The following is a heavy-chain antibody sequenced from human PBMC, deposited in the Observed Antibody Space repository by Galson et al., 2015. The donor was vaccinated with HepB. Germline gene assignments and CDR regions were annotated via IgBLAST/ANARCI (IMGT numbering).Heavy chain of an antibody. V-gene: IGHV4-4*02. J-gene: IGHJ4*02. CDR1: GDSIRGSSL. CDR3: ARLKRGVAPRPQFDY. Sequence: ETLSLTCAVSGDSIRGSSLWSWVRQPPGKGLEWIGGISHTGSAEYKPSLKSRVTISVDKSKNQFSLELNSVTAADTAVYYCARLKRGVAPRPQFDYWGQGTLVTVSS. CDR2: ISHTGSA. D-gene: IGHD6-6*01.